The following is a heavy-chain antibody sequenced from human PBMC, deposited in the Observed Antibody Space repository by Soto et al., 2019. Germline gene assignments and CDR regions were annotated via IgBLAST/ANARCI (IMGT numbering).Heavy chain of an antibody. CDR3: AGDREMATTPGAFDI. Sequence: GGSLRLSCAASGFTFSSYEMNWVRQAPGKGLEWVSYISSSGSTIYYADSVKGRFTISRDNAKNSLYLQMNSLRAEDTAVYYCAGDREMATTPGAFDIWGQGTMVTVSS. D-gene: IGHD5-12*01. CDR2: ISSSGSTI. J-gene: IGHJ3*02. V-gene: IGHV3-48*03. CDR1: GFTFSSYE.